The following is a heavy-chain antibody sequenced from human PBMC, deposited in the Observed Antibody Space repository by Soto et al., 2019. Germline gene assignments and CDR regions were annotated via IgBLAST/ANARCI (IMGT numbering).Heavy chain of an antibody. CDR2: IYYSGT. J-gene: IGHJ4*01. V-gene: IGHV4-59*01. CDR1: GASSSNYH. CDR3: ALGGFNYGRPFDF. Sequence: LXLTFTFSGASSSNYHWNWIRQPPGKGLEWIGYIYYSGTYYNPSPTSRVSMSLDTSKTQFSLNLKSVNTSDTAVYFCALGGFNYGRPFDFWGHGTQVTVYS. D-gene: IGHD5-18*01.